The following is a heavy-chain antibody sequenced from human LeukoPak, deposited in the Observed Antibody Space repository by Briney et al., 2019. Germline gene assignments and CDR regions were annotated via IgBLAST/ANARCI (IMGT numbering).Heavy chain of an antibody. V-gene: IGHV4-61*01. CDR2: IYYSGST. Sequence: SETLSLTCTVSGGSVSSGSYYWSWIRQPPGKGLEWIGYIYYSGSTNYNPSLKSRVTMSVDTSKNQFSLKLSSVTAADTAVYYCARDRVAAAGSFDYWGQGTLVTVSS. D-gene: IGHD6-13*01. CDR3: ARDRVAAAGSFDY. J-gene: IGHJ4*02. CDR1: GGSVSSGSYY.